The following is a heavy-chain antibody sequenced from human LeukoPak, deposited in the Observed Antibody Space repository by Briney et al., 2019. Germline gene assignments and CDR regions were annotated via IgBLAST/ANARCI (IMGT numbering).Heavy chain of an antibody. Sequence: SETLSLTSTVSGGSISSGGYYWSWIRQHPGKGLEWIGYIYYSGSTYYNPSLKSRVTISVDTSKNQFSLKLSSVTAADTAVYYCARDRALLWFGEFPGGGFNWFDPWGQGTLVTVSS. CDR3: ARDRALLWFGEFPGGGFNWFDP. CDR2: IYYSGST. J-gene: IGHJ5*02. V-gene: IGHV4-31*03. D-gene: IGHD3-10*01. CDR1: GGSISSGGYY.